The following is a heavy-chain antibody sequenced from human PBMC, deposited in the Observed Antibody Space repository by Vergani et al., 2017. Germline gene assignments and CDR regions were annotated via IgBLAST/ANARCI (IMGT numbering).Heavy chain of an antibody. CDR3: ARGARNYYYYGMDV. V-gene: IGHV3-11*06. J-gene: IGHJ6*02. CDR2: ISSSSSYT. D-gene: IGHD1-14*01. CDR1: GFTFSDYY. Sequence: QVQLVESGGGLVKPGGSLRLSCAASGFTFSDYYMSWIRQAPGKGLEWVSYISSSSSYTNYADSVKGRLTISRDNAKNSLYLQMNSLRAEDTAVYYCARGARNYYYYGMDVWGQGTTVTVSS.